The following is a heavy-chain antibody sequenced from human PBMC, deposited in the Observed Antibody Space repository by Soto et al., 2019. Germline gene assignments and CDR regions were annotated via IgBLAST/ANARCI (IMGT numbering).Heavy chain of an antibody. CDR2: IIPIFGTA. Sequence: SVKVSCKASGGTFSSYAISWVRQAPGQGLEWMGGIIPIFGTANYAQKFQGRVTITADESTSTAYMELSSLRSEDTAVYYCASLWFGEPYYYCYYGMDVWGQGTTVTVSS. CDR1: GGTFSSYA. CDR3: ASLWFGEPYYYCYYGMDV. D-gene: IGHD3-10*01. J-gene: IGHJ6*02. V-gene: IGHV1-69*13.